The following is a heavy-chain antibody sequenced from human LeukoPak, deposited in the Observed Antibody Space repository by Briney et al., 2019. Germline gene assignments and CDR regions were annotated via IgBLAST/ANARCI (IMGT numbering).Heavy chain of an antibody. CDR3: ARDHYGSGPYYYYMDV. CDR2: ISYDGSNK. V-gene: IGHV3-30*03. Sequence: GGSLRLSCAASGFTFSNYWMSWVRQAPGKGLEWVAVISYDGSNKYYADSVKGRFTISRDNSKNTLYLQMNSLRAEDTAVYYCARDHYGSGPYYYYMDVWGKGTTVTVSS. J-gene: IGHJ6*03. D-gene: IGHD3-10*01. CDR1: GFTFSNYW.